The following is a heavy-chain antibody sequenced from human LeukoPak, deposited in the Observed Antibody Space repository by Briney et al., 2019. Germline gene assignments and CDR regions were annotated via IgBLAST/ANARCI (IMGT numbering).Heavy chain of an antibody. CDR1: GYTFTGYY. D-gene: IGHD4-17*01. J-gene: IGHJ3*02. CDR3: ARVHGDHSDAFDI. V-gene: IGHV1-2*06. Sequence: GASVKVSCKASGYTFTGYYMHWVRQAPGQGLEWMGRINPNSGGTNYAQKFQGRVTMTRDTSISTAYMELSRLRSDDTAVYYCARVHGDHSDAFDIWGQGTMVTVSS. CDR2: INPNSGGT.